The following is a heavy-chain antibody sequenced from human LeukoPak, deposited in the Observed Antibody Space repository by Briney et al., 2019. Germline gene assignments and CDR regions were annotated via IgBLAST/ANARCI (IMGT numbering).Heavy chain of an antibody. CDR2: IYYSGST. J-gene: IGHJ4*02. CDR3: ARIRIAAAGYYFDY. CDR1: GGSISSYY. Sequence: PSETLSLTCTVSGGSISSYYWSWIRQPPGKGLEWIGYIYYSGSTNHNPSLKSRVTISVDTSKNQFSLKLSSVTAADTAVYYCARIRIAAAGYYFDYWGQGTLVTVSS. V-gene: IGHV4-59*08. D-gene: IGHD6-13*01.